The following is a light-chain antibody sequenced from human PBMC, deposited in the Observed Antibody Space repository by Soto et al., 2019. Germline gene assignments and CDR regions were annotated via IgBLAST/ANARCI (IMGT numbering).Light chain of an antibody. CDR2: DVS. CDR3: CSYGGSVI. CDR1: SRDVGADNH. Sequence: QSALTQPRSVSGSPGQSVTISCSGPSRDVGADNHVAWYQQYPDKAPEVMIYDVSQRPSGVPARFSGSKSGNTASLTISGLQAEDEADYYCCSYGGSVIFGGGTKLTVL. J-gene: IGLJ2*01. V-gene: IGLV2-11*01.